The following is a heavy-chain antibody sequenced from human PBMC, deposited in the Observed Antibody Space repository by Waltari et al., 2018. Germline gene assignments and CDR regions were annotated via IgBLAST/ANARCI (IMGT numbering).Heavy chain of an antibody. J-gene: IGHJ4*02. D-gene: IGHD2-2*01. Sequence: VRQVPGKGLVWVSRMHSDGGITNYADSVKGRFTISRDNAKNTLYLQMNSLRAEDTAVYYCASCSSTSCRGWGQGTLVTVSS. CDR3: ASCSSTSCRG. CDR2: MHSDGGIT. V-gene: IGHV3-74*01.